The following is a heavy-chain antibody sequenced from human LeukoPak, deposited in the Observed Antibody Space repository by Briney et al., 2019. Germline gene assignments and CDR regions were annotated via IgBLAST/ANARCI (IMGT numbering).Heavy chain of an antibody. CDR1: GFTFSSYA. CDR2: ISYDGSNK. V-gene: IGHV3-30-3*01. Sequence: PGRSLRLSCAASGFTFSSYAMHWVRQAPGKGLEWVAVISYDGSNKYYADSVKGRFTISRDNSKNTLYLQMNSLRAEDTAVYYCARDIAVAGTSLHYWGQGTLVTVSS. CDR3: ARDIAVAGTSLHY. D-gene: IGHD6-19*01. J-gene: IGHJ4*02.